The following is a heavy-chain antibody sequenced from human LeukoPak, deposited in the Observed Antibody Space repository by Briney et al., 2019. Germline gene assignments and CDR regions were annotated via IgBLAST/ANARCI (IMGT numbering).Heavy chain of an antibody. CDR2: IKQDGSDK. CDR1: GFTFSSYW. V-gene: IGHV3-7*01. D-gene: IGHD4-17*01. Sequence: GGSLRLSCAASGFTFSSYWMSWVRQAPGKGLEWVANIKQDGSDKYYVDSVKGRFTISRDNAKNSLYLQMNSLRAEDTAVYYCARDGDDYGDQFDYWGQGTLVTVSS. CDR3: ARDGDDYGDQFDY. J-gene: IGHJ4*02.